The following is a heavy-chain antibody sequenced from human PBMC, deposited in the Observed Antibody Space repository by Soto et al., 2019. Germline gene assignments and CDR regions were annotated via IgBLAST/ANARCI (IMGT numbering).Heavy chain of an antibody. J-gene: IGHJ4*02. Sequence: EVQLVESGGGLVQPGGSLRLSCAASGFTFSSYWMHWVRQAPGKGLVWVSRINSDGSSTTYADSVKGRFTISRDNAKNTLYLQMNSLRAEDTAVYYCARVEPCSSTSCYSVFDYWGQGTRVTVSS. CDR2: INSDGSST. V-gene: IGHV3-74*03. D-gene: IGHD2-2*01. CDR1: GFTFSSYW. CDR3: ARVEPCSSTSCYSVFDY.